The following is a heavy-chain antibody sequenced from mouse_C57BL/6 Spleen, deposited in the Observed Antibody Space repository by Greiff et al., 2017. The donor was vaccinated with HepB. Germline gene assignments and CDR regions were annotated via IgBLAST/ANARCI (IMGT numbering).Heavy chain of an antibody. CDR3: ARYGSSYGY. CDR1: GFTFSSYA. CDR2: ISDGGSYT. J-gene: IGHJ2*01. V-gene: IGHV5-4*03. Sequence: EVKLVESGGGLVKPGGSLKLSCAASGFTFSSYAMSWVRQTPEKRLEWVATISDGGSYTYYPDNVKGRFTISRDNAKNSLYLQMSHLKSEDTAMYYCARYGSSYGYWGQGTTLTVSS. D-gene: IGHD1-1*02.